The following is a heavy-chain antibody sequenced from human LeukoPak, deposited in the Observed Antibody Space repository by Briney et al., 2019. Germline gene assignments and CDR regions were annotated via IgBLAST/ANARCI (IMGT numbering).Heavy chain of an antibody. CDR1: GYTFTGYY. D-gene: IGHD3-10*01. CDR2: INPNSGGT. CDR3: ARSPAMVRGVPQPNELGY. Sequence: VASVKVSCKASGYTFTGYYMHWVRQAPGQGLEWMGWINPNSGGTNYAQKFQGRVTMTRDTSISTAYMELSRLRSDDTAVYYCARSPAMVRGVPQPNELGYWGQGTLVTVSS. J-gene: IGHJ4*02. V-gene: IGHV1-2*02.